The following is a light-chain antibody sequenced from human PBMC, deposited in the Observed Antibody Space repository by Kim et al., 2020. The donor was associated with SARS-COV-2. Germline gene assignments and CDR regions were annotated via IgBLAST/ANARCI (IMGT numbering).Light chain of an antibody. CDR1: QSVNNNY. V-gene: IGKV3-20*01. Sequence: PGESATVSCRASQSVNNNYLAWYQQKPGQPPRLLIYGASSRATGIPDRFSGSGSETDFILTISRLDPEDFAVYYCQHYGTSPLTFGGGTKVEIK. CDR2: GAS. CDR3: QHYGTSPLT. J-gene: IGKJ4*01.